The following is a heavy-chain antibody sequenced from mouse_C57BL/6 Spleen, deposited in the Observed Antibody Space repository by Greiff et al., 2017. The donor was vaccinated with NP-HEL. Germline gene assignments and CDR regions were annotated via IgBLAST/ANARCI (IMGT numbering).Heavy chain of an antibody. Sequence: QVQLQQSGAELVRPGASVKLSCKASGYTFTDYYINWVKQRPGQGLEWIARIYPGSGNTYYNEKFKGKATLTAEKSSSTAYMQLSSLTSEDSAVYFCAREDSRYGNPLAWFAYWGQGTLVTVSA. J-gene: IGHJ3*01. CDR1: GYTFTDYY. CDR2: IYPGSGNT. CDR3: AREDSRYGNPLAWFAY. D-gene: IGHD2-1*01. V-gene: IGHV1-76*01.